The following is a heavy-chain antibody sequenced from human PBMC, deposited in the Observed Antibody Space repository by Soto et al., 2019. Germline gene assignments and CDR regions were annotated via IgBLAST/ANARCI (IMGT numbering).Heavy chain of an antibody. Sequence: LRLSCAASGFTFSSYGMHWVRQAPGKGLEWVAVIWYDGSNKYYADSVKGRFTISRDNSKNTLYLQMNSLRAEDTAVYYCAREMSTITGYYYGMDFWGPGTTVNVFS. J-gene: IGHJ6*02. CDR3: AREMSTITGYYYGMDF. V-gene: IGHV3-33*01. CDR2: IWYDGSNK. CDR1: GFTFSSYG. D-gene: IGHD5-12*01.